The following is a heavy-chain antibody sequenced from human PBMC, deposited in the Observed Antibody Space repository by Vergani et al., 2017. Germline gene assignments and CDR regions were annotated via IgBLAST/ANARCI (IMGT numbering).Heavy chain of an antibody. V-gene: IGHV1-18*04. CDR2: ISAYNGNT. D-gene: IGHD2-2*01. CDR3: AREPDIVVVXAAPYYYSYYGMYV. J-gene: IGHJ6*02. CDR1: GYTFTSYG. Sequence: QVQLVQSGAAVKKPGASVKVSCKASGYTFTSYGISWVRQAPGQGLEWMGWISAYNGNTNYAQQLQGRVTMTTDTSTSTAYMELRSLRSDDTAVYYCAREPDIVVVXAAPYYYSYYGMYVWGQGTTVTVSS.